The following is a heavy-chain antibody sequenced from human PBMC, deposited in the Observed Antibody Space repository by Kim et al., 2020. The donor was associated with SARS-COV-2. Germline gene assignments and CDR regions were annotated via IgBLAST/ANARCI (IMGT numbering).Heavy chain of an antibody. J-gene: IGHJ4*02. Sequence: YYADSVKGRFTISRDNSKNTLYLQMSSLRAEDTAVYYCVKSPAAAYYFDYWGQGTLVTVSS. D-gene: IGHD6-13*01. CDR3: VKSPAAAYYFDY. V-gene: IGHV3-64D*09.